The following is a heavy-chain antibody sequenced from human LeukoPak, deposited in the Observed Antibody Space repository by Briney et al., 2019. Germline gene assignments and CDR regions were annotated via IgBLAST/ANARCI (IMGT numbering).Heavy chain of an antibody. CDR1: GFIFSNYA. J-gene: IGHJ4*02. V-gene: IGHV3-21*04. CDR2: ISSSRSSI. Sequence: GGSLRISCAASGFIFSNYAMNWVRQAPGKGLEWVSSISSSRSSIYYADSVKGRFTISRDNSKNTLYLQMNSLRAEDTAVYYCAKGRLVDTAMVFDYWGQGTLVTVSS. D-gene: IGHD5-18*01. CDR3: AKGRLVDTAMVFDY.